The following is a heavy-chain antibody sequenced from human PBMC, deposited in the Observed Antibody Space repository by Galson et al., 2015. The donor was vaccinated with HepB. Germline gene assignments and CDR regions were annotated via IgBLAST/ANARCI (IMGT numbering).Heavy chain of an antibody. J-gene: IGHJ4*02. Sequence: SVKVSCKASGGTFSTYTINWVRQAPGQGLEWMGRIFPIIGITKYAQKFQDRVTTSADKSTSTAYMELSSLTSEDTAVYYCARALVGATGGFFDDWGQGTLVTVSS. D-gene: IGHD1-26*01. CDR3: ARALVGATGGFFDD. CDR2: IFPIIGIT. CDR1: GGTFSTYT. V-gene: IGHV1-69*02.